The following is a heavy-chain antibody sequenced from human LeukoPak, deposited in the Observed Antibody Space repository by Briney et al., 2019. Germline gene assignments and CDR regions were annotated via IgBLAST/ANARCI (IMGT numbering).Heavy chain of an antibody. CDR2: INHSGST. D-gene: IGHD1-7*01. Sequence: GSLRLSCAASGFTFSDYYMSWIRQPPGKGLEWIGEINHSGSTNYNPSLKSRVTISVDTSKNQFSLKLSSVTAADTAVYYCARVGRYNWNFFDYWGQGTLVTVSS. V-gene: IGHV4-34*01. J-gene: IGHJ4*02. CDR1: GFTFSDYY. CDR3: ARVGRYNWNFFDY.